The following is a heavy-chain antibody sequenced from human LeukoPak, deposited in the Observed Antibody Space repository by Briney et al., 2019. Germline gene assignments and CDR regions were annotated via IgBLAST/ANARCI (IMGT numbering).Heavy chain of an antibody. CDR1: GFTFGDYA. D-gene: IGHD5-18*01. CDR3: TRAYSYGYFDY. CDR2: IRSKAYGGTT. J-gene: IGHJ4*02. Sequence: PGGSLRLSCTASGFTFGDYAMSWVRQAPGKGLEWVGFIRSKAYGGTTEYAASVKGRFTISRDDSKSIAYLQMNSLKTEDTAVYYCTRAYSYGYFDYWGQGTLVTVSS. V-gene: IGHV3-49*04.